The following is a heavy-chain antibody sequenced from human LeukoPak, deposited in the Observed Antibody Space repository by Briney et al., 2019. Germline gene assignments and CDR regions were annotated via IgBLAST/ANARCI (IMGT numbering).Heavy chain of an antibody. CDR3: ARGPRVLYYYDSSGYYGYFDY. Sequence: GGSLRLSCAASGFTFDDYGMSWVRQAPGNGLEWVSGINWNGGSTGYADSVKGRFTISRDNAKTSLYLQMNSLRAEDTALYYCARGPRVLYYYDSSGYYGYFDYWGQGTLVTVSS. D-gene: IGHD3-22*01. CDR1: GFTFDDYG. V-gene: IGHV3-20*04. CDR2: INWNGGST. J-gene: IGHJ4*02.